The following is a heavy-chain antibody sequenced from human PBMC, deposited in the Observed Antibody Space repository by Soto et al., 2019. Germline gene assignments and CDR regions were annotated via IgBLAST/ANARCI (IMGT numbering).Heavy chain of an antibody. CDR3: ARERTPIVVVVAATGIAFDI. CDR1: GYTFTSYG. CDR2: ISAYNGNT. V-gene: IGHV1-18*01. J-gene: IGHJ3*02. D-gene: IGHD2-15*01. Sequence: ASVKVSCKASGYTFTSYGISWVRQAPGQGLEWMGWISAYNGNTNYAQKLQGRVTMTTDTSTSTAYMELRSLRSDDTAVYYCARERTPIVVVVAATGIAFDIWGQGTMVTVSS.